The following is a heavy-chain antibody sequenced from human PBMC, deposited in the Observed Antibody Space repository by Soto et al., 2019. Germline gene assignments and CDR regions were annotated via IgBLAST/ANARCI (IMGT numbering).Heavy chain of an antibody. CDR1: GYSISSGYY. J-gene: IGHJ4*02. CDR2: IYHSGST. D-gene: IGHD5-12*01. CDR3: AREIIVATPYFDY. Sequence: SETLSLTCAVSGYSISSGYYWGWIRQPPGKGLEWIGSIYHSGSTYYNPSLKSRVTISVDASKNQFSLKLSSVTAADTAVYYCAREIIVATPYFDYWGQGTLVTVSS. V-gene: IGHV4-38-2*02.